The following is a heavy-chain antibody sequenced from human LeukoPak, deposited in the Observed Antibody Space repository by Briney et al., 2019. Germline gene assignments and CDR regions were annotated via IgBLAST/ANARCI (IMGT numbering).Heavy chain of an antibody. CDR2: IYHSGST. CDR1: GYSISSGYY. CDR3: ARVPTLAYCGGDCGFDH. J-gene: IGHJ4*02. Sequence: SETLSLTCTVSGYSISSGYYWGWIRQPPGKGLEWIGSIYHSGSTSYNPSLKSRITISVDTSKNQFSLKLSSVTAADTAVYYCARVPTLAYCGGDCGFDHWGQGTLVTVSS. D-gene: IGHD2-21*02. V-gene: IGHV4-38-2*02.